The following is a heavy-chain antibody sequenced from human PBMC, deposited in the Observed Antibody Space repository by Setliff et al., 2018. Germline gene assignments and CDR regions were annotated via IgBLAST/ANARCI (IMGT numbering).Heavy chain of an antibody. V-gene: IGHV3-53*01. J-gene: IGHJ4*02. CDR2: IYSGGST. CDR3: ARDPHFDS. Sequence: PGGSLRLSCAASGFIFSSYAMSWVRQAPGKGLEWVSVIYSGGSTYYADSVKGRFTISRDNSKNTLYLQMNSLRAEDTAVYYCARDPHFDSWGQGTLVTVSS. CDR1: GFIFSSYA.